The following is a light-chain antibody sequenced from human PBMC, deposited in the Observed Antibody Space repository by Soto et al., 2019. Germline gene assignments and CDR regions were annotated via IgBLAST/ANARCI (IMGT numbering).Light chain of an antibody. Sequence: QSVLTQPASVSGSPGQSITISCTGTSSDVGGYNYVSWYQQHPGKAPKLISNRTSGVSNRFSGSKSGNTASLTISGLQAEDEADYYCSAYPSSSTLVVFGGGTQLTVL. CDR2: S. V-gene: IGLV2-14*01. CDR1: SSDVGGYNY. CDR3: SAYPSSSTLVV. J-gene: IGLJ2*01.